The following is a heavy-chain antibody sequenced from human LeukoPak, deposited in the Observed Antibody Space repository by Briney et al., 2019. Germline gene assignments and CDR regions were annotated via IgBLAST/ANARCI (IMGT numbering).Heavy chain of an antibody. D-gene: IGHD1-26*01. Sequence: GGSLRLSCAASGFTFSNYAMHWVRQAPGKGLEWVSVISYEGSKKYYADSVKGRFTISRDNSKNTVHLQMNSLSAEDTAVYYCAKDRAEATRRSLDYWGQGTLVSVSS. CDR1: GFTFSNYA. J-gene: IGHJ4*02. V-gene: IGHV3-30*04. CDR3: AKDRAEATRRSLDY. CDR2: ISYEGSKK.